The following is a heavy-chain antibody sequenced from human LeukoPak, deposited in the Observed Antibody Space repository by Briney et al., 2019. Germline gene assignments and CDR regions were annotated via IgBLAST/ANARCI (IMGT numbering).Heavy chain of an antibody. CDR2: INHSGSI. CDR1: GGSFSGYY. J-gene: IGHJ6*03. Sequence: SETLSLTCAVYGGSFSGYYWSWIRQPPGKGLEWIGEINHSGSINYNSSLKSRVTISVDTSKNQFSLKLSPVTAPDTALYYDGRPMGRRFGERYYYYHYMDVWGKGITVTISS. D-gene: IGHD3-10*01. V-gene: IGHV4-34*01. CDR3: GRPMGRRFGERYYYYHYMDV.